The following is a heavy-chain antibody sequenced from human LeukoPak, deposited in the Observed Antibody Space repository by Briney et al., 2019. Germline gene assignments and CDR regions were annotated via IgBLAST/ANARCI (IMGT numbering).Heavy chain of an antibody. Sequence: GGSLRLSCAASGFTFSSYSMNWLRQAPGKGLEWVSYISSSSSTIYYADSVKGRFTISRDNAKNSLYLQMNSLRAEDTAVYYCARASSSWPDAFDIWGQGTMVTVSS. D-gene: IGHD6-13*01. CDR1: GFTFSSYS. V-gene: IGHV3-48*01. J-gene: IGHJ3*02. CDR2: ISSSSSTI. CDR3: ARASSSWPDAFDI.